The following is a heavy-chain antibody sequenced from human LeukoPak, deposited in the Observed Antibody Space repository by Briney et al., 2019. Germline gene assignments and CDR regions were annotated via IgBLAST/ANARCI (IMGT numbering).Heavy chain of an antibody. Sequence: GGSLRLACAASGLTFSSYSMSCVRQAPGKGLEWVSSISGSGGRTYYAASVQGRFNISRDNSKHTLYMQMNSLRAEDTAVYYCAKDRWQQLFSRFDYWGQGTLVTVSS. CDR3: AKDRWQQLFSRFDY. CDR1: GLTFSSYS. J-gene: IGHJ4*02. D-gene: IGHD6-13*01. V-gene: IGHV3-23*01. CDR2: ISGSGGRT.